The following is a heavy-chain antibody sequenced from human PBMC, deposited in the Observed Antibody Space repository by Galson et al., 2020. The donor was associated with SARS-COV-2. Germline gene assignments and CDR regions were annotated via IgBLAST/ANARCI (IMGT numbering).Heavy chain of an antibody. Sequence: SETLSLTCAVYGGSFSGYYWSWIRQPPGKGLEWIGEINHSGSTNYNPSLKSRVTISVDTSKNQFSLKLSSVTAADTAVYYCARKATAYDYVWGSYRSYYYYYYMDVWGKGTTVTISS. CDR3: ARKATAYDYVWGSYRSYYYYYYMDV. CDR2: INHSGST. D-gene: IGHD3-16*02. CDR1: GGSFSGYY. J-gene: IGHJ6*03. V-gene: IGHV4-34*01.